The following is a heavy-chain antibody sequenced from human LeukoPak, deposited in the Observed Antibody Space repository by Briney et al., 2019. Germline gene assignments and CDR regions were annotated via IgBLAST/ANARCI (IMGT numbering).Heavy chain of an antibody. V-gene: IGHV3-23*01. D-gene: IGHD6-13*01. J-gene: IGHJ4*02. Sequence: PGGSLRLSCVASGFTFNNYVVAWVRQAPGKGLEWVSAISGSGGSTYYADPMKGRFTISRDNSKNTLYLQMNGLTAEDTAVYYCAKASSSSWPYYFDYWGQGTLVTVSS. CDR1: GFTFNNYV. CDR3: AKASSSSWPYYFDY. CDR2: ISGSGGST.